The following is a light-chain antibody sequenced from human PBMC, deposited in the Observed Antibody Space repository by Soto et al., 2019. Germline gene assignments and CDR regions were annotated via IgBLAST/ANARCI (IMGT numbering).Light chain of an antibody. Sequence: QSVLTQPPSASGTPGQRVIISCSGSSSNIGSNTVNWYQQLPGTAPKLLIYSNDQRPSGVPDRFSGSKSGTSASLAISGLQSEDEAEYYCAAWDDSLNGVLFGGGTKLTVL. V-gene: IGLV1-44*01. CDR1: SSNIGSNT. J-gene: IGLJ2*01. CDR2: SND. CDR3: AAWDDSLNGVL.